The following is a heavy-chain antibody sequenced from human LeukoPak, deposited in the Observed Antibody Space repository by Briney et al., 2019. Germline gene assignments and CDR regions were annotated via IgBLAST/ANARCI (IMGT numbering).Heavy chain of an antibody. CDR2: NPNSGGT. V-gene: IGHV1-2*02. D-gene: IGHD2-2*01. Sequence: NPNSGGTTYAQKFQGRVTMTREQSISTAYMELSSLRSDDTAVYYCAGISGYCSSTSCYGYWGQGTLVTVSS. CDR3: AGISGYCSSTSCYGY. J-gene: IGHJ4*02.